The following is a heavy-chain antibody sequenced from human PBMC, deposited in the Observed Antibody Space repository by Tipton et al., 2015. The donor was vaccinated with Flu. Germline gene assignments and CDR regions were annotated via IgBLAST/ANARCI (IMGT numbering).Heavy chain of an antibody. J-gene: IGHJ4*02. CDR2: IYYSGST. CDR3: ARGVAAAGTSYYFDY. V-gene: IGHV4-31*01. CDR1: GGSISSYY. D-gene: IGHD6-13*01. Sequence: LRLSCTVSGGSISSYYWSWIRQHPGKGLEWIGYIYYSGSTYYNPSLKSLVTISVDTSKNQFSLKLSSVTAADTAVYYCARGVAAAGTSYYFDYWGQGTLVTVSS.